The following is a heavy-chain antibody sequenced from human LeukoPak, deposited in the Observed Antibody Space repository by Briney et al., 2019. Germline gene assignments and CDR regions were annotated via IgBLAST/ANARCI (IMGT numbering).Heavy chain of an antibody. CDR2: IYHSGST. CDR1: GGSISSSSYY. V-gene: IGHV4-39*07. CDR3: ARLPSYGSSSERFS. J-gene: IGHJ5*02. Sequence: SETLSLTCTVSGGSISSSSYYWGWIRQPPGKGLEWIGSIYHSGSTYYNPSLKSRVTISVDTSKNQFSVKLSSVTAADTAVYYCARLPSYGSSSERFSWGQGTLVTVSS. D-gene: IGHD6-19*01.